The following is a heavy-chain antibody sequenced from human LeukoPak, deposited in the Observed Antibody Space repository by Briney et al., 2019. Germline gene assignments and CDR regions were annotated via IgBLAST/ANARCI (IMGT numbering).Heavy chain of an antibody. D-gene: IGHD6-13*01. CDR1: GFTFDDYA. J-gene: IGHJ4*02. V-gene: IGHV3-9*03. CDR2: IGWNSGSI. Sequence: PGGSLRLSCAASGFTFDDYAMHWVRQAPGKGLEWVSGIGWNSGSIGYADSVKGRFTISRDNAKNSLYLQMNSLRAEDMALYYCAKGARGIAAAGGFDYWGQGTLVTVSS. CDR3: AKGARGIAAAGGFDY.